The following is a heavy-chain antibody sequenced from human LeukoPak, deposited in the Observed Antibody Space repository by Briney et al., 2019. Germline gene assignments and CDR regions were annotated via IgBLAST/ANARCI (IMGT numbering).Heavy chain of an antibody. CDR2: IYYSGST. CDR3: AREEYSYGIDY. Sequence: QTSETLSLTCTVSGGSIGSYYWSWIRQPPGKGLEWIGYIYYSGSTNYNPSLKSRVTISVDTSKNQFSLKLSSVTAADTAVYYCAREEYSYGIDYWGQGTLVTVSS. CDR1: GGSIGSYY. J-gene: IGHJ4*02. D-gene: IGHD5-18*01. V-gene: IGHV4-59*01.